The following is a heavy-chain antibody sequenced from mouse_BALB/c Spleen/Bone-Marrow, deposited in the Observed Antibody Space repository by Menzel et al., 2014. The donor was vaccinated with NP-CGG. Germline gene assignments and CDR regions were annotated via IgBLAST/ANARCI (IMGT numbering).Heavy chain of an antibody. CDR1: GYTFTSYY. J-gene: IGHJ1*01. CDR3: TRSNYGYWYFDV. D-gene: IGHD1-1*01. Sequence: VQVVESGAELVRPGASVKLSCKASGYTFTSYYMYWVRQRPGQGLEWIGEINPINGGTKISEKFKSRATLTVDKSSSTAFMQLGTLTSEDSAAYYCTRSNYGYWYFDVWGAGTTVTVSS. CDR2: INPINGGT. V-gene: IGHV1S81*02.